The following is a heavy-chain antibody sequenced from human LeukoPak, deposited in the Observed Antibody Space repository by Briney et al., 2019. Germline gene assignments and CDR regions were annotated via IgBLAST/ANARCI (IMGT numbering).Heavy chain of an antibody. D-gene: IGHD6-6*01. CDR1: GGSISSSSYY. CDR3: ATTGPPEYSSFRWFDP. J-gene: IGHJ5*02. CDR2: IYYSGNT. Sequence: KPSETLSLTCTVSGGSISSSSYYWGWIRQPPGKGLEWIGSIYYSGNTNYNPSLKSRVTISVDTSKNQFSLKLSSVTAADTAVYYCATTGPPEYSSFRWFDPWGQGTLVTVSS. V-gene: IGHV4-39*07.